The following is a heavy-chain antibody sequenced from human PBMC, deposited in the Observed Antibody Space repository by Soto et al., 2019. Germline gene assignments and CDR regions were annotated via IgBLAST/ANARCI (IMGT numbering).Heavy chain of an antibody. CDR2: ISAYNGNT. D-gene: IGHD3-22*01. CDR3: ARDPYYDSSGSSGSFDY. CDR1: GYTFTSYG. J-gene: IGHJ4*02. V-gene: IGHV1-18*01. Sequence: ASVKVSCKASGYTFTSYGISWVRQAPGQGLEWMGWISAYNGNTNYAQKLQGRVTMTTDTSTSTAYMELRSLRSDDTAVYCCARDPYYDSSGSSGSFDYWGQGTLVTVSS.